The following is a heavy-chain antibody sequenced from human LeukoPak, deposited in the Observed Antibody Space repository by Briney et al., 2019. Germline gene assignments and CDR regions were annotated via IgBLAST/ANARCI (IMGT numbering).Heavy chain of an antibody. CDR3: ARDQSSPYVS. D-gene: IGHD3-16*01. V-gene: IGHV3-30*03. CDR2: ISHDGSNK. Sequence: GGSLRLSCAASGSTFSSYGMHWVRQAPGKGLEWVAVISHDGSNKYYADSVKGRFTISRDNSKNTLYLQMNSLRAEDTAVYFCARDQSSPYVSWGQGTLVTVSS. CDR1: GSTFSSYG. J-gene: IGHJ4*02.